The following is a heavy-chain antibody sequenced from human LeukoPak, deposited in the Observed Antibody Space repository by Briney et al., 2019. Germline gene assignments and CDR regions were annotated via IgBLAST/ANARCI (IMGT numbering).Heavy chain of an antibody. V-gene: IGHV3-48*01. J-gene: IGHJ6*03. CDR2: ISGSSGTI. CDR3: ARRSEFGVLYYMDV. D-gene: IGHD3-16*01. Sequence: GGSLRLSCAASGFTFSPYSMNWVRQAPGKGLEWVSYISGSSGTIYYADSVKGRFTISRDNAKNSLYLKMNSLRAEDMAVYYCARRSEFGVLYYMDVWGKGTTVTVS. CDR1: GFTFSPYS.